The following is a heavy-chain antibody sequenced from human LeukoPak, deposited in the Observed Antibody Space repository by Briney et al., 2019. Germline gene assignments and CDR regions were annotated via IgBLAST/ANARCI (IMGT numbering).Heavy chain of an antibody. Sequence: KPSETLSLTCAVYGGSLSDYYWSWIRQPPGKGLEWIGEINHSGRTNYNPSLKSRVTISVDTSKNQFSLKLSSVTAADTAVYYCARSGGSYYYWGQGTLVTVSS. CDR3: ARSGGSYYY. V-gene: IGHV4-34*01. CDR2: INHSGRT. CDR1: GGSLSDYY. J-gene: IGHJ4*02. D-gene: IGHD1-26*01.